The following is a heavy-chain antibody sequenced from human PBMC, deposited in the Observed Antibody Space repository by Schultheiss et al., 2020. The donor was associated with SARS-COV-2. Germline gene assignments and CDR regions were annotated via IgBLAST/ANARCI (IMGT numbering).Heavy chain of an antibody. CDR2: INHSGST. D-gene: IGHD6-6*01. Sequence: SETLSLTCAVYGGSFSGYYWSWIRQPPGKGLEWIGEINHSGSTNYNPSLKSRVTISVDTSKNQFSLKLSSVTAADTAVYYCASLEYSSSSHRYNWFDPWGQGTLVTVSS. CDR3: ASLEYSSSSHRYNWFDP. J-gene: IGHJ5*02. V-gene: IGHV4-34*01. CDR1: GGSFSGYY.